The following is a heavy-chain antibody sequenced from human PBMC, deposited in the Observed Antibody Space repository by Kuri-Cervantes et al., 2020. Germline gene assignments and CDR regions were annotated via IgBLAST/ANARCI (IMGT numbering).Heavy chain of an antibody. CDR3: ARDLSGVETYYDFLGYYYGMDV. J-gene: IGHJ6*02. CDR2: ISVYHGNT. CDR1: GYTFITYG. V-gene: IGHV1-18*01. D-gene: IGHD3-3*01. Sequence: ASVKVSCKASGYTFITYGISWFRQAPGRGLEWLGWISVYHGNTNYAQRFRNRITMTTDTSTSTAYMELGSLRSDDTAVYYCARDLSGVETYYDFLGYYYGMDVWGQGTTVTVSS.